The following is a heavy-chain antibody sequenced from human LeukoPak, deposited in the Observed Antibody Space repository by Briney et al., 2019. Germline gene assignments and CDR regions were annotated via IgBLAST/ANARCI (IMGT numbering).Heavy chain of an antibody. Sequence: GGSLRLSCAASGFTFSSYWMSWVRQAPGKGLVWVANIKQDGSEKYYVDSVKGRFTISRDNAKNSLYLQMNSLRAEDTAVYYCAREKRVIAVAANWFDPWGQGTLVTVSS. D-gene: IGHD6-19*01. J-gene: IGHJ5*02. V-gene: IGHV3-7*01. CDR2: IKQDGSEK. CDR1: GFTFSSYW. CDR3: AREKRVIAVAANWFDP.